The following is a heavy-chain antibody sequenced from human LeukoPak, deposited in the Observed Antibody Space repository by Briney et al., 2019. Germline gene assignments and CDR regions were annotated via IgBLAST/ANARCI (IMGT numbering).Heavy chain of an antibody. D-gene: IGHD3-10*01. CDR1: GFTFNIYA. V-gene: IGHV3-23*01. CDR3: AKTGDYYGSGSYYRAIDY. J-gene: IGHJ4*02. CDR2: ISGSGGST. Sequence: GGSLRLSCAVSGFTFNIYAMNWVRQAPGKGLEWVSAISGSGGSTYYADSVKGRFTISRDNSKNTLYLQMNSLRAEDTAVYYCAKTGDYYGSGSYYRAIDYWGQGTLVTVSS.